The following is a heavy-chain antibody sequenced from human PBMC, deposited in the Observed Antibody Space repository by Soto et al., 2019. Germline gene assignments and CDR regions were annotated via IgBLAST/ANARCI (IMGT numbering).Heavy chain of an antibody. CDR3: ARPDFGDYWYFDL. V-gene: IGHV1-69*08. D-gene: IGHD4-17*01. CDR2: ISPALGTA. CDR1: GGTFSSHT. Sequence: QDQLVQSGAEVKKPGPSVKVSCKASGGTFSSHTFSWVRQAPGQGLEWMGRISPALGTASYAQKFQGRVTITADESATTVYMEMNSLSYEDADVYYCARPDFGDYWYFDLWGRGTLITVSS. J-gene: IGHJ2*01.